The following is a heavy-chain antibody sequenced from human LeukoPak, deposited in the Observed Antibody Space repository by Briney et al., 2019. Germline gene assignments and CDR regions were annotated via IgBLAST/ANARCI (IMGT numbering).Heavy chain of an antibody. CDR2: ISWNSDRI. V-gene: IGHV3-9*01. Sequence: SGGSLRLSCAASGFTFNDHAMHWVRQAPGKGLEWVSGISWNSDRIGYADSVKGRFTISRDNAKNSLYLQMNSLRPEDTALYYCARDTHLDYWGQGTLVTVSS. CDR3: ARDTHLDY. J-gene: IGHJ4*02. CDR1: GFTFNDHA.